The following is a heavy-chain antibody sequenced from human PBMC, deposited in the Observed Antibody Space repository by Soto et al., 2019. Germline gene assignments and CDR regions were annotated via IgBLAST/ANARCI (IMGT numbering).Heavy chain of an antibody. V-gene: IGHV4-59*01. CDR3: ARDTRSERSRWFDP. CDR2: IYYSGST. D-gene: IGHD1-1*01. J-gene: IGHJ5*02. Sequence: PSETLSLTCTVSGGSISSYYWSWIRQPPGKGLEWIGYIYYSGSTNYNPSLKSRVTISVDTSKNQFSLKLSSVTAADTAVYYCARDTRSERSRWFDPWGQGTLVTVSS. CDR1: GGSISSYY.